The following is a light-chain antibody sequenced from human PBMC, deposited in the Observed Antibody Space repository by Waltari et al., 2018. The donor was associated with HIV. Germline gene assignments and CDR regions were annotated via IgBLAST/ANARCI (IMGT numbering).Light chain of an antibody. J-gene: IGKJ1*01. CDR3: QQYGSSSWT. V-gene: IGKV3-20*01. CDR1: QSVSSSY. CDR2: GAS. Sequence: ETVLTQPPGTLSLSPGERASLSCRASQSVSSSYLAWYQHRPGQAPRLLIYGASSRATGIPDRFSGSGSGTDFTLTISRLEPEDFAVYYCQQYGSSSWTFGQGTKVDIK.